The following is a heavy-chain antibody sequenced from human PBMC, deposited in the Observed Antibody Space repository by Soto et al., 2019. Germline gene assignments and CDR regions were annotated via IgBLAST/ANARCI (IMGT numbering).Heavy chain of an antibody. Sequence: GGSLRLSCAASGFTFTGYAMSWVRQAPGKGLEWVSGISGSGSSTDYADSVKGRFIISRDNSKNTLYLQMNSLRAEDTAVYYCAKDAGTMIVVAKGGDAFDIWGQGIMVTVSS. V-gene: IGHV3-23*01. CDR2: ISGSGSST. CDR1: GFTFTGYA. J-gene: IGHJ3*02. D-gene: IGHD3-22*01. CDR3: AKDAGTMIVVAKGGDAFDI.